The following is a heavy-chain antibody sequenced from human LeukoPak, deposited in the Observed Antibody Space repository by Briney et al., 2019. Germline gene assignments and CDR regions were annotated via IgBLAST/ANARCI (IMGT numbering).Heavy chain of an antibody. CDR2: ISGSGGST. Sequence: GGSLRLSCAASGFTFSSYAMSWVRQAPGKGLEWVSAISGSGGSTYYADSVKGRFTISGDNSKNTLYLQMNSLRAEDTAVYYCAKGSGYSNYDNYYMDVWGKGTTVTVSS. J-gene: IGHJ6*03. V-gene: IGHV3-23*01. CDR3: AKGSGYSNYDNYYMDV. CDR1: GFTFSSYA. D-gene: IGHD4-11*01.